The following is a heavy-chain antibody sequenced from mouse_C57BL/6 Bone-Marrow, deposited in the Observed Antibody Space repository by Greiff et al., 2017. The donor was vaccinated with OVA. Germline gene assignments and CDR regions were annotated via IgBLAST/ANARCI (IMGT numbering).Heavy chain of an antibody. CDR1: GYTFTSYW. D-gene: IGHD2-3*01. Sequence: EVQLQQSGTVLARPGASVKMSCKTSGYTFTSYWMHWVKQRPGQGLEWIGAIYPGNSDTSYNQKVTGKAKLTAATSASNAYMELSSLTNEDAAVYYCTRDGYSVDYWGQGTTLTVSS. CDR3: TRDGYSVDY. J-gene: IGHJ2*01. CDR2: IYPGNSDT. V-gene: IGHV1-5*01.